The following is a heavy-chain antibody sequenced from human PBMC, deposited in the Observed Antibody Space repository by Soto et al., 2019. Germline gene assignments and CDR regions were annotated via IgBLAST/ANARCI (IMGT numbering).Heavy chain of an antibody. J-gene: IGHJ6*02. CDR1: GFTFSSYA. V-gene: IGHV3-23*01. CDR2: IIGSGGRK. Sequence: GGSLRLSCVASGFTFSSYAMTWVRQAPGKGLEWVSSIIGSGGRKYYADSVKGRFTISRDTSENTLHLQMNSLRAEDTATYYCAKVISARIYYYAMDVWGQGTTVTVSS. D-gene: IGHD3-22*01. CDR3: AKVISARIYYYAMDV.